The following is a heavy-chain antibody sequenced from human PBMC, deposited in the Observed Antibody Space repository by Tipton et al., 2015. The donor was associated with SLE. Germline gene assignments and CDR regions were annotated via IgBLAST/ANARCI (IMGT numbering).Heavy chain of an antibody. CDR1: GGSISSYY. D-gene: IGHD3-22*01. Sequence: LRLSCTVSGGSISSYYWSWIRQPPGKGLEWIGYIYYRGSTNYSPSLKSRVSMSVDRSKNQFSLKLSSVTAADTAMYYCARTLYYYDSSVYSRYFDIWGRGTLVTVSS. J-gene: IGHJ2*01. CDR3: ARTLYYYDSSVYSRYFDI. CDR2: IYYRGST. V-gene: IGHV4-59*01.